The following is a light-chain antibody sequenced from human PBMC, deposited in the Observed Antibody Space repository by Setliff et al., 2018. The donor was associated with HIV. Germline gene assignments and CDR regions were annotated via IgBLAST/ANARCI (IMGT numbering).Light chain of an antibody. CDR2: EVT. J-gene: IGLJ3*02. V-gene: IGLV2-8*01. Sequence: QSALAQPPSASGSHGQSVTISCTGTSSDVGGYNYVSWFQQHPVKAPKLMIYEVTKRPSGVPGRCSGSKSGNTASLTVSGLQAEDEADYYCNSYAGSHTAWGLGGGTKVTVL. CDR3: NSYAGSHTAWG. CDR1: SSDVGGYNY.